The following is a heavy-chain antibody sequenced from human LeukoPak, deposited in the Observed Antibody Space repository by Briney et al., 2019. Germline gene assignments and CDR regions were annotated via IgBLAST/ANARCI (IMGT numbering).Heavy chain of an antibody. CDR1: GGSVSSYY. V-gene: IGHV4-4*07. Sequence: KPSETLSLTCTVSGGSVSSYYWSWLRQPAGEGLEWIGRIYNSGSTNYNPSLKSRVTVSVDTSKNQFSLKLSSVTAADTAVYYCAREPAAGSGNYWGQGTLVTVSS. D-gene: IGHD3-10*01. CDR3: AREPAAGSGNY. J-gene: IGHJ4*02. CDR2: IYNSGST.